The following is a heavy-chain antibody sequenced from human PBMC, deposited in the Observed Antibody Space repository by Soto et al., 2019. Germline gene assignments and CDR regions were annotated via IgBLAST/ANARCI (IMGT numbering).Heavy chain of an antibody. V-gene: IGHV3-30*03. J-gene: IGHJ6*02. CDR3: ALRSSSSLLGGMDV. CDR1: VFTFSGYG. D-gene: IGHD6-6*01. CDR2: ISYDGSNK. Sequence: HPGWSLRLSCAASVFTFSGYGMHWVRQAPGRGLEWVAVISYDGSNKYYADSVKGRFTISRDNSKNTLYLQMNSLRAEDTAVYYCALRSSSSLLGGMDVWGQGTTVTVSS.